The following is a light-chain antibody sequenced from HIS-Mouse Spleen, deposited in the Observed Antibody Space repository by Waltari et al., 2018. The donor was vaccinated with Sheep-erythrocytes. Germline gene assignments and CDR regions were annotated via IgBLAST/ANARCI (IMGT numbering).Light chain of an antibody. J-gene: IGLJ2*01. CDR2: EVS. CDR1: SSAVGGHNS. Sequence: QSALTQPPSASGSPGQPVTISCTGTSSAVGGHNSVSWYQQHPGKAPKLMIYEVSKRPSGVPDRFSGSKSGNTASLTVSGLQAEDEADYYCSSYAGSNNLVFGGGTKLTVL. CDR3: SSYAGSNNLV. V-gene: IGLV2-8*01.